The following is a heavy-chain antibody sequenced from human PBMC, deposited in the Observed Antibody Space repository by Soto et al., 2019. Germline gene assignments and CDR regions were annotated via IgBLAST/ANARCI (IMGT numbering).Heavy chain of an antibody. Sequence: ASVKVSCKASGYTFTGYYMHWVRQAPGQGLEWMGWINPNSGGTTYAQKFQGWVTMTRDTSISTAYMELSRLRSDDTAVYYCASTLDILTGYAFDIWGQGTMVTVSS. V-gene: IGHV1-2*04. CDR2: INPNSGGT. D-gene: IGHD3-9*01. J-gene: IGHJ3*02. CDR3: ASTLDILTGYAFDI. CDR1: GYTFTGYY.